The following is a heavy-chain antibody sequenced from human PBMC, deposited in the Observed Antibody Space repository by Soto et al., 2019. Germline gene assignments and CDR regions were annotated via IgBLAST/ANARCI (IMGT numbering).Heavy chain of an antibody. CDR3: ASQGAPYYDVWSCYDTGIERGDYDYYYMDA. V-gene: IGHV1-69*02. D-gene: IGHD3-3*01. CDR2: IIHILGIA. J-gene: IGHJ6*03. Sequence: QVQLVQSGAEVKKPGSSVKVSCKASGCTFSSYTISWVRQAPGQGLEWMGRIIHILGIANYAQKFQGRDPITADKSTRPAYMGVSSLRSEHTAVYACASQGAPYYDVWSCYDTGIERGDYDYYYMDAWGKGTKVTVSS. CDR1: GCTFSSYT.